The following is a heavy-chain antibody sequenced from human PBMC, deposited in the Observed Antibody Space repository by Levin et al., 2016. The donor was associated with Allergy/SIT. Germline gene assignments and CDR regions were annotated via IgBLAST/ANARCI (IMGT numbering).Heavy chain of an antibody. J-gene: IGHJ6*02. Sequence: LSLSCVVSGFTFSSYGMEWVRQAPGKGLEWVAGIWNDGSNKYYADSVKGRFTISRDNSKNTLYLQMDSLRVADTAVYFCARGGFSAAMGYFYYGLDVWGQGTTVTVSS. CDR1: GFTFSSYG. CDR3: ARGGFSAAMGYFYYGLDV. CDR2: IWNDGSNK. V-gene: IGHV3-33*08. D-gene: IGHD5-12*01.